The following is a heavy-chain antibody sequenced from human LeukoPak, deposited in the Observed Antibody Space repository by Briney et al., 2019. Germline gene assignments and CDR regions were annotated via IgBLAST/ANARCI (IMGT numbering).Heavy chain of an antibody. Sequence: SETLSLTCAVYGGSFSGYYWSWIRQPPGKGLEWIGEINHSGSTNYNPSLKSRVTISVDTSKNQFSLKLSSVTAADTAVYYCARRYSSSWYYYYYGMDVWGQGTTVTVSS. J-gene: IGHJ6*02. CDR1: GGSFSGYY. V-gene: IGHV4-34*01. CDR3: ARRYSSSWYYYYYGMDV. D-gene: IGHD6-13*01. CDR2: INHSGST.